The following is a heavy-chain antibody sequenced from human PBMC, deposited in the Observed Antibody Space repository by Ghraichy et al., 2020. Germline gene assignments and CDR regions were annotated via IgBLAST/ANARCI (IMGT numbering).Heavy chain of an antibody. CDR1: GYTFTSYD. CDR3: ARGTRILESLGY. Sequence: ASVKVSCKASGYTFTSYDINWVRQATGQGLEWMGWINPNSGNTGYAQKFQGRVTMTRNTSISTAYMDLSSLRSEDTAVYFCARGTRILESLGYWGQGTLVTVSS. V-gene: IGHV1-8*01. D-gene: IGHD3-3*01. CDR2: INPNSGNT. J-gene: IGHJ4*02.